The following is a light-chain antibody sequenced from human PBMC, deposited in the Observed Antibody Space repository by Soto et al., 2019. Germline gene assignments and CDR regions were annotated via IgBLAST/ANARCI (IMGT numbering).Light chain of an antibody. J-gene: IGKJ1*01. V-gene: IGKV1-5*03. CDR3: QHYKSYSEA. CDR2: KAS. CDR1: QTISSC. Sequence: DIQMTQSPSTLSGSVGDRVTITCRASQTISSCFAWYEQKPGKAPMHLIYKASTLKSGVPSRCGGSGFGTEFSLTISSLQPDDFATYYFQHYKSYSEAFGQGTKVDIK.